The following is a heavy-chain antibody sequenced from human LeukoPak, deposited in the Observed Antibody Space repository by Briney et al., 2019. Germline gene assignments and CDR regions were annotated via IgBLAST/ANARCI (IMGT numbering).Heavy chain of an antibody. CDR2: ISLGSSTI. CDR3: ATEAGNSFDY. J-gene: IGHJ4*02. V-gene: IGHV3-48*02. Sequence: GGSLRLSCAASGFTFSSYSMNWVRQAPGKGLEWVSFISLGSSTIYYADSVKGRFTVSRDDAKNSVYLQMNSLRDEDTAVYYCATEAGNSFDYWGQGTLVTVSS. D-gene: IGHD1-14*01. CDR1: GFTFSSYS.